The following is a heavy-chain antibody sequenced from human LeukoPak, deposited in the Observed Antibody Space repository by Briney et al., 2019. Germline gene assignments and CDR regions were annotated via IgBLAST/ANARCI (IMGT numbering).Heavy chain of an antibody. CDR2: IYYSGST. D-gene: IGHD3-3*01. J-gene: IGHJ6*03. V-gene: IGHV4-59*01. CDR1: GGSISSYY. Sequence: SETLSLTCTVSGGSISSYYWSWIRQPPGKGLEWIGYIYYSGSTNYNPSLKSRVTISVDTSKNQFSLKLSSVTAADTAVYYCARVVFAPYYYYYMDVWGKGTTVTASS. CDR3: ARVVFAPYYYYYMDV.